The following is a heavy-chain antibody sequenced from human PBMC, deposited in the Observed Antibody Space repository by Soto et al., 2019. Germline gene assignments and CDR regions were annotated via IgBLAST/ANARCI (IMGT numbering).Heavy chain of an antibody. CDR2: IYWDDDK. CDR1: GFSLNTRGAG. Sequence: GSGPTLVNPTQTLTLTCTFSGFSLNTRGAGVGWIRQPPGGALEWLALIYWDDDKKYKSSVESRLTITKDASINQVVLTMTNMEPVDTGTFSCANYQRKNGIWGLAHWAHGTLVPVSS. J-gene: IGHJ4*01. CDR3: ANYQRKNGIWGLAH. V-gene: IGHV2-5*02. D-gene: IGHD3-16*01.